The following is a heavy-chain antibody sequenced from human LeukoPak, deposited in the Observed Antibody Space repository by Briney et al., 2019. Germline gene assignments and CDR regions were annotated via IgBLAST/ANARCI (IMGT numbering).Heavy chain of an antibody. D-gene: IGHD3-22*01. Sequence: GGSLRLSCAASGFTFSSYVVNWVRQAPGKGLEWVSAISGSGGSTYYAGSVKGRFTISRDNSKNTLYLQMGSLRAEDTAVYYCAKDRGRYYDSSGYYWGYYFDSWGQGILVTVST. CDR3: AKDRGRYYDSSGYYWGYYFDS. V-gene: IGHV3-23*01. J-gene: IGHJ4*02. CDR1: GFTFSSYV. CDR2: ISGSGGST.